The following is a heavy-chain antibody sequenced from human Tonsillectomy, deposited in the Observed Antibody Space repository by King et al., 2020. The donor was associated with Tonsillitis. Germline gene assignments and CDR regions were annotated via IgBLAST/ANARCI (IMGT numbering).Heavy chain of an antibody. J-gene: IGHJ4*02. CDR2: IYYSGST. CDR1: GGSISSYY. V-gene: IGHV4-59*01. Sequence: VQLQESGPGLVKPSETLSLTCTVSGGSISSYYCNWIRQPPGKELEWIGYIYYSGSTNYNPSLKSRVTISVDTSQNQFSLKLTSVTAADTAVYYCARGGRDSGSPGRVDYWGQGTLVTVSS. CDR3: ARGGRDSGSPGRVDY. D-gene: IGHD1-26*01.